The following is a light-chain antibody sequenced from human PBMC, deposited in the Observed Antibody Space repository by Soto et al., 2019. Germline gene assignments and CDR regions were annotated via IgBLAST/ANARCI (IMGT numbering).Light chain of an antibody. V-gene: IGLV1-44*01. CDR1: SSKIGSNT. J-gene: IGLJ2*01. CDR3: AAWDDSLTVV. Sequence: QSVLTQPPSESGTPGQRVTISCSGSSSKIGSNTVNWYHQLPVTAPKLLIYSNNQRPSGVPDRFSGSKSGTSASLAISGLQSEDEADYYCAAWDDSLTVVFGGGTKLTVL. CDR2: SNN.